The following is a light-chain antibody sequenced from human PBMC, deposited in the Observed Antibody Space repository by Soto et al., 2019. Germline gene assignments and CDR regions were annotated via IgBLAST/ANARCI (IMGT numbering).Light chain of an antibody. Sequence: GTVSLKKGERATLSCRASHIISSNLAWYQQKPGQAPRLLIYGASTRATGIPARFSGSGSGTEFTLTISSLQSEDFAVYYCQQYNNRPRPFGQGT. V-gene: IGKV3-15*01. CDR3: QQYNNRPRP. CDR1: HIISSN. CDR2: GAS. J-gene: IGKJ1*01.